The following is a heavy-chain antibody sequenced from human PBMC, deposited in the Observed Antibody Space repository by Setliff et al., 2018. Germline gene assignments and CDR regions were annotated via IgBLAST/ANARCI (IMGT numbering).Heavy chain of an antibody. J-gene: IGHJ4*02. CDR1: GGSVSSGSYY. CDR2: IYKSGST. V-gene: IGHV4-61*09. D-gene: IGHD2-2*01. Sequence: PSETLSLTCTVSGGSVSSGSYYWSWVRQPAGKGLEWFGHIYKSGSTNYNPSLKSRVTMSLDTSKNQFSLNLYSVTAADTAVYYCVRGSGPRVVVAMPFDYWGQGTPVTVSS. CDR3: VRGSGPRVVVAMPFDY.